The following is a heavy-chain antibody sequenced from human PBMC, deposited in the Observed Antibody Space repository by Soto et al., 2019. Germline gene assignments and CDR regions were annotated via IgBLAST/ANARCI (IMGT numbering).Heavy chain of an antibody. CDR1: GYSFTSYW. Sequence: GASLKISCKSSGYSFTSYWIGWVRQMPGKGLEWMGLIYPGDSDTKYSPSFQGQVTISADKSISTAYLQWSSLKASDTAMYYCARQLSYFDSSGYYYGGFDYWGQGTLVTVSS. D-gene: IGHD3-22*01. CDR3: ARQLSYFDSSGYYYGGFDY. V-gene: IGHV5-51*01. J-gene: IGHJ4*02. CDR2: IYPGDSDT.